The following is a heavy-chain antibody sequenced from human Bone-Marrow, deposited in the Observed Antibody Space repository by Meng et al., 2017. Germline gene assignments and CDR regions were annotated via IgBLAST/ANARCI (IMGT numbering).Heavy chain of an antibody. V-gene: IGHV1-2*06. CDR2: INPNSGGT. CDR1: GYTFTGYY. D-gene: IGHD2-2*01. CDR3: ARTRRSGGVVPAAMDY. J-gene: IGHJ4*02. Sequence: ASVKVSCKASGYTFTGYYMHWVRQAPGQGLEWMGRINPNSGGTNYAQKFQGRVTMTRDTSISTAYMELSKLRSDDTAVYYCARTRRSGGVVPAAMDYWGQGTLVTVSS.